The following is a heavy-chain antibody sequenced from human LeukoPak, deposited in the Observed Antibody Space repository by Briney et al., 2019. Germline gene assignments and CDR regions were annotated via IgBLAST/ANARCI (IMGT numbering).Heavy chain of an antibody. CDR2: IYISGIT. CDR1: GFSISTHD. D-gene: IGHD3-10*01. J-gene: IGHJ4*02. CDR3: AKRSPPY. V-gene: IGHV3-66*04. Sequence: GGSLRLSCTASGFSISTHDMNWVRQAPGKGPEWVSLIYISGITKYADSVQGRFTISRDDSTLYLQMNSLRAEDTAVYYCAKRSPPYWGQGTLVTVSS.